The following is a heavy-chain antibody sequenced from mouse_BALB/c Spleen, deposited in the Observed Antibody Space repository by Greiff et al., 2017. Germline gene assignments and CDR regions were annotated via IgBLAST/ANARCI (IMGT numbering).Heavy chain of an antibody. D-gene: IGHD2-14*01. CDR1: GYAFSSSW. CDR2: IYPGDGDT. V-gene: IGHV1-82*01. Sequence: QVQLQQSGPELVKPGASVKISCKASGYAFSSSWMNWVKQRPGQGLEWIGRIYPGDGDTNYNGKFKGKATLTADKSSSTAYMQLSSLTSVDSAVYFCARSRYDGAWFAYWGQGTLVTVSA. CDR3: ARSRYDGAWFAY. J-gene: IGHJ3*01.